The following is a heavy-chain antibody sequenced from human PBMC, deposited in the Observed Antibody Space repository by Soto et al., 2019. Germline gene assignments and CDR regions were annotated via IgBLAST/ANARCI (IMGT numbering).Heavy chain of an antibody. D-gene: IGHD3-10*01. CDR3: AREGRITMVRGVIDY. CDR1: GYTFTGYY. Sequence: ASVKVSCKASGYTFTGYYMHWVRQAPGQGLEWMGWINPNSGGTNYAQKFQGRVTMTRDTSISTAYMELSRLRSDDTAVYYCAREGRITMVRGVIDYWGQGTLVTVSS. CDR2: INPNSGGT. V-gene: IGHV1-2*02. J-gene: IGHJ4*02.